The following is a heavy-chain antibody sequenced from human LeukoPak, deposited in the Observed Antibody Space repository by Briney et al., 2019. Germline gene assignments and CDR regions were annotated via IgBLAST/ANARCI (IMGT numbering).Heavy chain of an antibody. CDR1: GYTFTNYD. D-gene: IGHD6-13*01. CDR3: ARGVTAGTDY. J-gene: IGHJ4*02. CDR2: VTPNSGNT. V-gene: IGHV1-8*01. Sequence: ASVKVSCKASGYTFTNYDINWVRQATGQGLEWMGWVTPNSGNTGYAQNFQGRVTMTRNTSISTAYMELSSLRFEDTAVYYCARGVTAGTDYRGQGTLVTVSS.